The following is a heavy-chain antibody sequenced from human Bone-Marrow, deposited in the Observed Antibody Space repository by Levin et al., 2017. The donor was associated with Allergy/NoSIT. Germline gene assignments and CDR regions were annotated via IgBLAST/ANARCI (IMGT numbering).Heavy chain of an antibody. V-gene: IGHV3-73*01. J-gene: IGHJ5*02. Sequence: GESLKISCEASGFTFSGSAIHWVRQASGKGLEWLGRIRSKGNNYATSYAASVKGRFTISRNDSRNMAFLQMNNLKTDDSAVYFCCRHSRGSGYDYAFDPWGQGTLVTVYS. CDR2: IRSKGNNYAT. CDR1: GFTFSGSA. CDR3: CRHSRGSGYDYAFDP. D-gene: IGHD5-12*01.